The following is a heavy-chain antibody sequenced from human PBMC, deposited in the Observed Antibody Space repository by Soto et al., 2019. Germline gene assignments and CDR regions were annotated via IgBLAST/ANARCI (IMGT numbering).Heavy chain of an antibody. Sequence: QVQLVQSGAEVKKPGASVKVSCKASGYTFTTYGITWVRQAPGQGLEWMGWISAYSGNTNYAQKLQGRLTVTTDTSTNTAYMDMRSLRSDAAAVYYCARVVKARDYGDYGRYYFDYWGHGTLVTVSS. D-gene: IGHD4-17*01. CDR3: ARVVKARDYGDYGRYYFDY. CDR1: GYTFTTYG. CDR2: ISAYSGNT. J-gene: IGHJ4*01. V-gene: IGHV1-18*04.